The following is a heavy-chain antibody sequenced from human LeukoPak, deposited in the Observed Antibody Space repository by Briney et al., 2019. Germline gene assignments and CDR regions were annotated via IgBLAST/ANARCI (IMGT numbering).Heavy chain of an antibody. V-gene: IGHV3-74*01. Sequence: GGSLRLSCAASGFTFSSYWMHWVRQAPGKGLVWVSRINSDGSSTSYADSVKGRFTISRDNAKNTLYLQMNSLRAEDTALYYCAKDSGDFDWLLRWGQGTLVTVSS. D-gene: IGHD3-9*01. CDR3: AKDSGDFDWLLR. CDR1: GFTFSSYW. J-gene: IGHJ4*02. CDR2: INSDGSST.